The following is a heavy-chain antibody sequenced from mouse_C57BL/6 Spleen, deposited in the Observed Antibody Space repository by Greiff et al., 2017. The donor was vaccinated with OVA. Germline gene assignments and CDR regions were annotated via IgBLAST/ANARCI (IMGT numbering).Heavy chain of an antibody. J-gene: IGHJ1*03. V-gene: IGHV1-81*01. CDR1: GYTFTSYG. D-gene: IGHD1-1*01. CDR3: AREHYGSSYGGYFDV. CDR2: IYPRSGNT. Sequence: VMLVESGAELARPGASVKLSCKASGYTFTSYGISWVKQRTGQGLEWIGEIYPRSGNTYYNEKFKGKATLTADKSSSTAYMELRSLTSEDSAVYFCAREHYGSSYGGYFDVWGTGTTVTVSS.